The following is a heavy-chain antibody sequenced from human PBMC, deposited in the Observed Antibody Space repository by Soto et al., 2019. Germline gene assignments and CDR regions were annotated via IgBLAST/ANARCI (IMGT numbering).Heavy chain of an antibody. CDR1: GGSISSGGYY. D-gene: IGHD4-17*01. V-gene: IGHV4-31*03. Sequence: SETLSLTCTVSGGSISSGGYYWSWIRQHPGKGLEWIGYIYYSGRTYYNPSLKSRFTISVETSKNQFSLKLSSVTAADTAVYYCAREINGDYGIDDYGMDVWGQGTTVTVSS. CDR3: AREINGDYGIDDYGMDV. J-gene: IGHJ6*02. CDR2: IYYSGRT.